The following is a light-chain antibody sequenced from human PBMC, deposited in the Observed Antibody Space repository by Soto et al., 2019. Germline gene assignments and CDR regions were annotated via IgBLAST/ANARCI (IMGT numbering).Light chain of an antibody. J-gene: IGKJ4*01. CDR3: QQYFSYPIN. V-gene: IGKV1-5*01. CDR2: DVS. CDR1: QSPGTW. Sequence: DIQMTQSPSTLSASVGDRVIITCRASQSPGTWMAWYQQKPGTAPVLLIYDVSKLESGVQSRFSGRASGTEFTIKITRMQTDYFETYYCQQYFSYPINFCGGTKVDIK.